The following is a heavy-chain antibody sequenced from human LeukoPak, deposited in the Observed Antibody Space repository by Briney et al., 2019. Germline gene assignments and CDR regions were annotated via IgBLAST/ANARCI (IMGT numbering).Heavy chain of an antibody. CDR2: MSGSGGST. J-gene: IGHJ4*02. CDR1: GFTFSSYA. CDR3: ARDACSSTSCYVDY. D-gene: IGHD2-2*01. Sequence: GGSLRLSCAASGFTFSSYAMSWVRQAPGKGLEWVSAMSGSGGSTYYADSVKGRFTISRDNAKNSLYLQMNSLRAEDTAVYYCARDACSSTSCYVDYWGQGTLVTVSS. V-gene: IGHV3-23*01.